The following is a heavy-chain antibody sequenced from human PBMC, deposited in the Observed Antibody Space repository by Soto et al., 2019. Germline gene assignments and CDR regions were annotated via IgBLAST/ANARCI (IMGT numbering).Heavy chain of an antibody. CDR2: INYSGTA. CDR1: GGSLSGYF. CDR3: ARIVAGHDFAGIFDY. Sequence: QVQLQQSGPGLVNPSETLSLTCTVSGGSLSGYFWSWIRRPPGKRLELIGYINYSGTANYNPSHNNRVTMSVDPSKNQFSLHLNSVSTADTAVYYCARIVAGHDFAGIFDYWGQGTLVTVSS. D-gene: IGHD5-12*01. V-gene: IGHV4-59*01. J-gene: IGHJ4*02.